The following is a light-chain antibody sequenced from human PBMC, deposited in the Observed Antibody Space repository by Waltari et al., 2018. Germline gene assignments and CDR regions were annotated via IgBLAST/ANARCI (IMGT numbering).Light chain of an antibody. Sequence: YLLTQPPSVSVAPGTTARIPCGGDDIGGQRVHWYQQKPGQGPVVVVYDDTNRPPGGPGRFFGSKSVNTATLTIGRVEAGDEADYYCQLWDRSKSHVTFGGGTKLTVL. V-gene: IGLV3-21*03. CDR1: DIGGQR. J-gene: IGLJ2*01. CDR3: QLWDRSKSHVT. CDR2: DDT.